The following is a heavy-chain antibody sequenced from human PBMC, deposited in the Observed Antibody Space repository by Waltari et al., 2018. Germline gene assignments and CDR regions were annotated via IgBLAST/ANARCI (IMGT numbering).Heavy chain of an antibody. CDR1: GYTFTSYD. V-gene: IGHV1-2*06. D-gene: IGHD2-15*01. Sequence: QVQLVQSGAEVKKPGASVKVSCKASGYTFTSYDINWVRQATGQGLEWMGRINPNSGGTNYAQKLQGRVTMTRDTSISTAYMELSRLRSDDTAVYYCARVERYCSGGSCYSEDYYYYGMDVWGQGTTVTVSS. CDR2: INPNSGGT. CDR3: ARVERYCSGGSCYSEDYYYYGMDV. J-gene: IGHJ6*02.